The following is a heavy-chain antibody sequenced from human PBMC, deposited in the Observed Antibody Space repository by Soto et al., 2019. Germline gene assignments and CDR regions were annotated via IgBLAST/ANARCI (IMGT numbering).Heavy chain of an antibody. D-gene: IGHD6-25*01. Sequence: PSETLSLTCTVSGLTFSINADFWYLAWIRQSPGKGLEWIGYVYFSGNTNYNPSLKSRVTISIDTSKNQFSLRLASVTAADTAFYYCGSVRPSGYVLSWGQGTLVTVSS. V-gene: IGHV4-61*08. CDR3: GSVRPSGYVLS. CDR2: VYFSGNT. CDR1: GLTFSINADF. J-gene: IGHJ5*02.